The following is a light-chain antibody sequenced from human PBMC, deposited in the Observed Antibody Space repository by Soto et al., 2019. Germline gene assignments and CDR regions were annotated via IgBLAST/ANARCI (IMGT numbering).Light chain of an antibody. CDR3: QVWDSSSDHVI. CDR2: DDS. Sequence: SYELTQPPSVSVAPGQTARVTCGGDNIGSESVHWYQQRPGQAPVLVVYDDSDRPSGIPERFSGSKSGSMATLTISGVEAGDEADYYCQVWDSSSDHVIFGGGTQLTVL. J-gene: IGLJ2*01. V-gene: IGLV3-21*02. CDR1: NIGSES.